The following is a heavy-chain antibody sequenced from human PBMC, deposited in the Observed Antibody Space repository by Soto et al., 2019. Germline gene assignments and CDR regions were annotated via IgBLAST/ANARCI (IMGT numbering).Heavy chain of an antibody. J-gene: IGHJ6*02. D-gene: IGHD4-17*01. CDR2: ILHSGSP. V-gene: IGHV4-30-2*01. Sequence: QLQLQESGSGLVKPSQTLSLTCAVSGGSISSGGYSWSWIRQPPGKGLEWIGYILHSGSPYYNPSLKSRVTISVDGSKNQFSLKLSSVTAADTAVYYCARAHYGDYGYGMDVWGQGTTVTVSS. CDR1: GGSISSGGYS. CDR3: ARAHYGDYGYGMDV.